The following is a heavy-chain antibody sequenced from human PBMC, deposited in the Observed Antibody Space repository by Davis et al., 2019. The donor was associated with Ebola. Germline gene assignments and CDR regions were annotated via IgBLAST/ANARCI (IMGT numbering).Heavy chain of an antibody. D-gene: IGHD4-23*01. CDR1: GYTFTGDY. CDR3: TTGVYGGYAFDI. J-gene: IGHJ3*02. CDR2: ISPNSGAT. Sequence: ASVKVSCKASGYTFTGDYMHWVRQAPGQGLEWMGWISPNSGATNYAQRFQGRVTMTRDTSINTAYMELRRLRSDDTALYYCTTGVYGGYAFDIWGLGTLVTVSS. V-gene: IGHV1-2*02.